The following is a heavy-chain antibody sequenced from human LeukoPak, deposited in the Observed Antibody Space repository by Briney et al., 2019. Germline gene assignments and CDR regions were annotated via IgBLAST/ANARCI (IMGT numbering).Heavy chain of an antibody. Sequence: SETLSLTCTASGISINSDGGYWSWIRQAPGKGLEWIGYIYYSGTIHLNPSLKSRISMSMDTSKNQFFLKVTSVTAADTAVYYCARDRVVASSYYYGMDVWGQGTTVIVSS. V-gene: IGHV4-30-4*01. CDR2: IYYSGTI. D-gene: IGHD2-15*01. CDR3: ARDRVVASSYYYGMDV. CDR1: GISINSDGGY. J-gene: IGHJ6*02.